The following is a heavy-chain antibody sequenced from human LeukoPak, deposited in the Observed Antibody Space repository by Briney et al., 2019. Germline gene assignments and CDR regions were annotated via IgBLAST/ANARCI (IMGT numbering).Heavy chain of an antibody. D-gene: IGHD2-21*02. CDR2: IYYSGSI. CDR1: GGSISSYY. J-gene: IGHJ6*03. Sequence: SETLSLTCTVSGGSISSYYWGWIRQPPGKGLEWIGYIYYSGSINYNPSLKSRVTISVDTSKNQFSLKLSSVTAADTAVYYCARVGVTAHYYYYMDVWGKGTTVTVSS. V-gene: IGHV4-59*01. CDR3: ARVGVTAHYYYYMDV.